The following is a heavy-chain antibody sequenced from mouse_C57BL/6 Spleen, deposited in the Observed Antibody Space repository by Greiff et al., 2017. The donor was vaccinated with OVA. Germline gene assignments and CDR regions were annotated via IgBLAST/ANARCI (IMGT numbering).Heavy chain of an antibody. D-gene: IGHD2-3*01. V-gene: IGHV1-52*01. J-gene: IGHJ2*01. CDR1: GYTFTSYW. CDR3: ARAQFLYDQGRYFDY. CDR2: IDPSDSET. Sequence: QVQLQQPGAEPVRPGSSVKLSCKASGYTFTSYWMHWVKQRPIQGLEWIGNIDPSDSETHYNQKFKDKATLTVDKSSSTAYMQLSSLTSEDSAVYYCARAQFLYDQGRYFDYWGQGTTLTVSS.